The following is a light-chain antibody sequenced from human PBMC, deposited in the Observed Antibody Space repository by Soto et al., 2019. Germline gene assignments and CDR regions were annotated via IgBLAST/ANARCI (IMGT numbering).Light chain of an antibody. CDR1: QGISSH. V-gene: IGKV1-9*01. Sequence: DIQLTQSPSFLSASVGDRVTITCRASQGISSHLAWYQQQPGKAPKLLIYVASTFQSGVPSRFRGRGSGTEFTLTITGLQPEDFASYYCQPLNRYPITFGQGTRLEIK. J-gene: IGKJ5*01. CDR3: QPLNRYPIT. CDR2: VAS.